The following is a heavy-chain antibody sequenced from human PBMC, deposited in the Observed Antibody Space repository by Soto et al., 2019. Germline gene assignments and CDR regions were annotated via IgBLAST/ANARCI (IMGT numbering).Heavy chain of an antibody. CDR2: IYSGGST. D-gene: IGHD7-27*01. V-gene: IGHV3-53*02. J-gene: IGHJ4*01. CDR3: LGKDY. Sequence: EVQLVETGGGLIQSGGSLRLSCAASGFSVSSHYMSWVRQAPGKGLEWVSLIYSGGSTYSADSVKGRFTTSRDDVTNTFFAPRNSRTAESTAALCCLGKDYCG. CDR1: GFSVSSHY.